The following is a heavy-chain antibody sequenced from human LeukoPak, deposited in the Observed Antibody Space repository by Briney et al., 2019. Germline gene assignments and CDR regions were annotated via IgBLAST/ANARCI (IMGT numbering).Heavy chain of an antibody. CDR2: IYPGDYDT. CDR1: GYSFTTYW. D-gene: IGHD2-2*01. J-gene: IGHJ4*02. Sequence: GESLKISCKGSGYSFTTYWIGWVRQMPGKGLEWMGIIYPGDYDTRYSPSFQGQVTISADKSVHTAYLQWNSLKASDTAMYYCARREYCSDTTCSACLDYWGQGTMVTVSS. CDR3: ARREYCSDTTCSACLDY. V-gene: IGHV5-51*01.